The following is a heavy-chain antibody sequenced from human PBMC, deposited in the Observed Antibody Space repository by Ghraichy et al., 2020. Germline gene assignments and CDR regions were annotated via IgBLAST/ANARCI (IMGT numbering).Heavy chain of an antibody. D-gene: IGHD5-12*01. J-gene: IGHJ6*02. CDR1: GGTFSSYA. CDR3: ARVSGYDPNTRDYYYYGMDV. Sequence: SVKVSCKASGGTFSSYAISWVRQAPGQGLEWMGGIIPIFGTANYAQKFQGRVTITTDESTSTAYMELSSLRSEDTAVYYCARVSGYDPNTRDYYYYGMDVWGQGTTVTVSS. CDR2: IIPIFGTA. V-gene: IGHV1-69*05.